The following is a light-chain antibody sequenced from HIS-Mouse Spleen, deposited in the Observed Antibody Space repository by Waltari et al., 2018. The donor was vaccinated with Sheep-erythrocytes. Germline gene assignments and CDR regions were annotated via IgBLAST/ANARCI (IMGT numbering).Light chain of an antibody. Sequence: DIQMTQSPSSLSASVGDRVTITCRASQRLIRYLNLYPQKPGKAPKLLIYAASSLQSGVPSRFSGSGSGTDFTLTISSLQPEDFATYYCQQSYSTPYTFGQGTKLEIK. V-gene: IGKV1-39*01. J-gene: IGKJ2*01. CDR2: AAS. CDR3: QQSYSTPYT. CDR1: QRLIRY.